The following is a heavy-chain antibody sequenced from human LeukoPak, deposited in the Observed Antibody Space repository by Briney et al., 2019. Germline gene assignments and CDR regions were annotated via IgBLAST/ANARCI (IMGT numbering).Heavy chain of an antibody. CDR3: ARARRYSFDGSAYYSDS. D-gene: IGHD3-22*01. CDR2: IYPEDSDT. J-gene: IGHJ5*01. Sequence: GESLKISCEYSFTDQWIGWVRQVPGKGLGWVGIIYPEDSDTRYSPSFQGQVTISADKSIRSAYLRWSSLKASDTARYYCARARRYSFDGSAYYSDSWGQGTLVIVSS. V-gene: IGHV5-51*01. CDR1: YSFTDQW.